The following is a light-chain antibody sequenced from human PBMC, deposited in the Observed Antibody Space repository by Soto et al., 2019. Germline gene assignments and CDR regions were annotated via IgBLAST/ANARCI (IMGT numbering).Light chain of an antibody. V-gene: IGKV3-15*01. CDR3: QHYNDWPT. J-gene: IGKJ1*01. Sequence: EIVLTQSPGTLSLSPGERATLSCRASESVNSNLAWYQQKPGQAPRLLIYGASTRATGFPARFSGSGSGTEFTLTISSLQSEDFAIYYCQHYNDWPTFGQGTKVDIK. CDR2: GAS. CDR1: ESVNSN.